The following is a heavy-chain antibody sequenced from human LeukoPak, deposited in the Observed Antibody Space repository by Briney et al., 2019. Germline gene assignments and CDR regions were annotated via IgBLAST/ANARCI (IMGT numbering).Heavy chain of an antibody. CDR2: ISGSGGST. D-gene: IGHD5-18*01. Sequence: GGSLRLSCSASGFTFSSYAMSWVRQAPGKGLEWVSAISGSGGSTYYADSVKGRFTISRDNSKNTLYLQMNSLRAEDTAVYYCAKGIQLWFDAHYYMEVRGKGTT. CDR1: GFTFSSYA. J-gene: IGHJ6*03. V-gene: IGHV3-23*01. CDR3: AKGIQLWFDAHYYMEV.